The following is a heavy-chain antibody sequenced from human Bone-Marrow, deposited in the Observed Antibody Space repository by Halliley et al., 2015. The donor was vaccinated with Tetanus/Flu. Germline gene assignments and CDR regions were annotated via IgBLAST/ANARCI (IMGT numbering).Heavy chain of an antibody. J-gene: IGHJ5*02. CDR3: TTAPFT. CDR2: IKTKSDGGTI. V-gene: IGHV3-15*01. Sequence: KGLEWVGRIKTKSDGGTIDYAAPVKGRFTISRDDSKNTLYLQMNSLKTEDTAFYYCTTAPFTWGQGTLVTVSS.